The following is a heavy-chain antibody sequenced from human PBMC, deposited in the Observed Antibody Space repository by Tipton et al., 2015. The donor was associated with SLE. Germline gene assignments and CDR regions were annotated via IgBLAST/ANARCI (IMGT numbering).Heavy chain of an antibody. V-gene: IGHV4-4*07. CDR1: GGPISSYY. Sequence: LRLSCTVSGGPISSYYWSWIRQPAGKGLEWIGRIYTSGSTNYNPSLKSRVTMSVDTSKNQFSLKLSSVTAADTAVYYCARGDTVVQFDYWGQGTLVTVSS. CDR3: ARGDTVVQFDY. J-gene: IGHJ4*02. D-gene: IGHD4-23*01. CDR2: IYTSGST.